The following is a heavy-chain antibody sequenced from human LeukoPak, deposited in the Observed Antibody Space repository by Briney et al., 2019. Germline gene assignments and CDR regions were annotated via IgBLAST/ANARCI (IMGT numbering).Heavy chain of an antibody. V-gene: IGHV4-59*01. J-gene: IGHJ6*03. CDR3: MRDRGRYYYMEV. CDR2: IYYSGST. CDR1: GGFISSYY. D-gene: IGHD3-10*01. Sequence: SETLSLTCTVSGGFISSYYWSWIRQPPGKGLEWIGYIYYSGSTNYNPSLKSRVTISVDTSKNQFSLKLSSVTAADTAVYYCMRDRGRYYYMEVWGKGTTVTVSS.